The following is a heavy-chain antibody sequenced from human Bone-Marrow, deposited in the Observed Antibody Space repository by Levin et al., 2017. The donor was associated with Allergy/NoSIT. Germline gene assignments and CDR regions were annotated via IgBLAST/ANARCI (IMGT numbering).Heavy chain of an antibody. D-gene: IGHD2-21*02. CDR1: GGSISSGDYY. J-gene: IGHJ4*02. CDR3: ARGPVVVTTIPYI. Sequence: SETLSLTCTVSGGSISSGDYYWNWIRQHPGKGLEWMGYIYYSGSTYYNPSLKSRSTISIDTSKNQFSLKLTSVTAAGTAVYYWARGPVVVTTIPYIWGQGTLVTVSS. CDR2: IYYSGST. V-gene: IGHV4-31*03.